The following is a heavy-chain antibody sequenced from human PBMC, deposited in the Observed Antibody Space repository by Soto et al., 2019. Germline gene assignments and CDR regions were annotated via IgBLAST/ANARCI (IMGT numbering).Heavy chain of an antibody. D-gene: IGHD1-26*01. V-gene: IGHV3-53*01. CDR2: HYSGGST. Sequence: PGGSLRLSCAISGCSVSSNYLSWVRQAPGKGLEWVSVHYSGGSTYYADSVQGRFTISRDKSNNTLYLQMRRVRAEDTAVYFCARHRHPRGTVGATSPLDPWGQGTQVTVSS. CDR3: ARHRHPRGTVGATSPLDP. J-gene: IGHJ5*02. CDR1: GCSVSSNY.